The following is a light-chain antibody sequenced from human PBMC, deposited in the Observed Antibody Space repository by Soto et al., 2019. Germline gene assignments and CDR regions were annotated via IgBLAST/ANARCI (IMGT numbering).Light chain of an antibody. Sequence: DIRMTQSPSTLSASVGARVTITCRASQNTANWLAWYQQKPGKAPQVLIYDASNLKSGVPSRFSGSGYGTEFTLTIDTLQPDDLATYYCQQYNAYPWTFGQGTKVDIK. CDR1: QNTANW. J-gene: IGKJ1*01. V-gene: IGKV1-5*01. CDR3: QQYNAYPWT. CDR2: DAS.